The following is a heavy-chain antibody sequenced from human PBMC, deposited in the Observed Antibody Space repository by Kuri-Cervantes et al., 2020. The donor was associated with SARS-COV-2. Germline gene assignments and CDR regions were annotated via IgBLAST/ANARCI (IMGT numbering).Heavy chain of an antibody. V-gene: IGHV4-59*01. Sequence: SETLSLTCTVSDGSISSYYWSWIRQPPGKGLEWIGYIYYSGSTNYNPSLKSRVTISVDTSKNQFSLKLSSVTAADTAVYYCATSYGGSGSYYYGMDVWGQGTTVTVSS. CDR3: ATSYGGSGSYYYGMDV. CDR2: IYYSGST. J-gene: IGHJ6*02. D-gene: IGHD3-10*01. CDR1: DGSISSYY.